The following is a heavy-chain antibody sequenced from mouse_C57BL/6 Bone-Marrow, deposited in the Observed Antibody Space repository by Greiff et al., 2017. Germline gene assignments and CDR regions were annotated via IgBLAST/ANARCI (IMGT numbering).Heavy chain of an antibody. CDR1: GYTFTSYW. CDR2: IDPSDSYT. Sequence: QVQLQQPGAELVKPGASVKLSCKASGYTFTSYWMQWVKQRPGQGLAWIGEIDPSDSYTNYNQKFKGKATLTVDTSSSTAYKQRSSLTSEDSAGYYCARLDGYWYDAMDYWGQGTSVTGSS. D-gene: IGHD2-3*01. J-gene: IGHJ4*01. CDR3: ARLDGYWYDAMDY. V-gene: IGHV1-50*01.